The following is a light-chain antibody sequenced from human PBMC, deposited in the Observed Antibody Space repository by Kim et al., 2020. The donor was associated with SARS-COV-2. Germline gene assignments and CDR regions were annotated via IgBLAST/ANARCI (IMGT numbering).Light chain of an antibody. CDR1: QTINTF. V-gene: IGKV1-39*01. Sequence: ASVGDKVAITCRASQTINTFLNWYQQKPGKAPKLLIYDASSLQSGVPSRFSGSGSGTDFTLTISSLQPEDFATYYYQQSYSTPRYTFGQGTKLEI. CDR3: QQSYSTPRYT. CDR2: DAS. J-gene: IGKJ2*01.